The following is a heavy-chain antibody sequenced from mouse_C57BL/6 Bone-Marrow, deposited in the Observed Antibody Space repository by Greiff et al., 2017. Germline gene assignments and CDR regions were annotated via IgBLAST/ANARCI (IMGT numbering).Heavy chain of an antibody. CDR1: GYSITSGYY. CDR2: ISYDGSN. Sequence: EVQLQQSGPGLVKPSQSLSLTCSVTGYSITSGYYWNWIRQFPGNKLEWMGYISYDGSNNYNPSLKNRISITRDTSKNQFFLKLNSVTTGDTATYYCAKSLYDYDDAMDYWGQGTSVTVSS. CDR3: AKSLYDYDDAMDY. V-gene: IGHV3-6*01. J-gene: IGHJ4*01. D-gene: IGHD2-4*01.